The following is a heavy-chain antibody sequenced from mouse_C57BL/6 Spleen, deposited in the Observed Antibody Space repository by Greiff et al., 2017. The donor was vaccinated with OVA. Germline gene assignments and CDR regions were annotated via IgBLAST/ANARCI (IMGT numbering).Heavy chain of an antibody. CDR2: IYPRDGST. CDR1: GYTFTSYD. CDR3: AIEFYGSYVCYAMDY. Sequence: VQLQQSGPELVKPGASVKLSCKASGYTFTSYDINWVKQRPGQGLEWIGWIYPRDGSTKYNEKFKGKATLTVDTSSSTAYMELHSLTSEDSAGYFCAIEFYGSYVCYAMDYWGQGTSVTVAS. V-gene: IGHV1-85*01. D-gene: IGHD1-1*02. J-gene: IGHJ4*01.